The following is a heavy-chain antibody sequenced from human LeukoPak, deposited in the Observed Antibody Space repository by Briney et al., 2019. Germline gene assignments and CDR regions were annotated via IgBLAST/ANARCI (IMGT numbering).Heavy chain of an antibody. J-gene: IGHJ6*02. D-gene: IGHD3-3*01. CDR2: IIPIFGTA. V-gene: IGHV1-69*13. CDR1: GGTFISYA. CDR3: ARVKELRFLEWLSPYYYGMDV. Sequence: SVKVSCKASGGTFISYAISWVRQAPGQGLEWMGGIIPIFGTANYAQKFQGRVTITADESTSTAYMELSSLRSEDTAVYYCARVKELRFLEWLSPYYYGMDVWGQGTTVTVSS.